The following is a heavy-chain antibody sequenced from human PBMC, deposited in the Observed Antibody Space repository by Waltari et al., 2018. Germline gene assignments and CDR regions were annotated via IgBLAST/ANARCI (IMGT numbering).Heavy chain of an antibody. D-gene: IGHD6-6*01. CDR3: ARRAAARRGYYYYYYMDV. J-gene: IGHJ6*03. CDR1: GGSFSGYY. CDR2: INHSGST. V-gene: IGHV4-34*01. Sequence: QVQLQQWGAGLLKPSETLSLTCAVHGGSFSGYYWTWIRQPPGMGLEWIGEINHSGSTNYNPSLKSRVTISVDTSKNQFSLKLSSVTAADTAVYYCARRAAARRGYYYYYYMDVWGKGTTVTVSS.